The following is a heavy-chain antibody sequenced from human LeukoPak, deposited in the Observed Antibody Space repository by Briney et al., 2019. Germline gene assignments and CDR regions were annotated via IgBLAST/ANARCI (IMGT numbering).Heavy chain of an antibody. CDR1: GYTFSSYA. D-gene: IGHD3-9*01. J-gene: IGHJ3*02. Sequence: ASVKVSCKASGYTFSSYAISWVRQAPGQGLEWMGGIIPIFGTANYAQKFQGRVTITADKSTSTAYMELSSLRSEDTAVYYCARVFQLRYFDWLPHDAFDIWGQGTMVTVSS. V-gene: IGHV1-69*06. CDR2: IIPIFGTA. CDR3: ARVFQLRYFDWLPHDAFDI.